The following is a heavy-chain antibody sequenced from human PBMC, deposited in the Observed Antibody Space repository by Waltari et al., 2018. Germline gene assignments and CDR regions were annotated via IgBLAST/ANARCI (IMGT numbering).Heavy chain of an antibody. CDR2: VHYSGTT. CDR3: ARADSSSPDEYFDY. D-gene: IGHD6-6*01. V-gene: IGHV4-61*01. CDR1: GGSVSSGSYY. J-gene: IGHJ4*02. Sequence: QVQLQESGPGLVKPSETLSLTCTVSGGSVSSGSYYWSWIRQPPGKGLEWIGYVHYSGTTNYNPSLKSRVTISVDTSKNQFSLKLSSVTAADTAVYYCARADSSSPDEYFDYWGQGTLVTVSS.